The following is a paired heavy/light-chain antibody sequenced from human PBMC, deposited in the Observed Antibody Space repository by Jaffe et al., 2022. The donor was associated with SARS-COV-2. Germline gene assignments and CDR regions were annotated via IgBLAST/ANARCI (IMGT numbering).Heavy chain of an antibody. CDR2: ISGSGGST. V-gene: IGHV3-23*04. Sequence: EVQLVESGGGLVQPGGSLRLSCAASGFTFSSYAMNWVRQAPGKGLEWVSVISGSGGSTYYADSVKGRFTISRDNSKNTLYLQMNSLRAEDTAVYYCAKLTYYDILTGRDAFDIWGQGTMVTVSS. J-gene: IGHJ3*02. D-gene: IGHD3-9*01. CDR1: GFTFSSYA. CDR3: AKLTYYDILTGRDAFDI.
Light chain of an antibody. CDR2: AAS. Sequence: DIQMTQSPSSLSASVGNRVTITCRASQSISSYLNWYQQKPGKAPKLLIYAASSLQSGVPSRFSGSGSGTDFTLTISSLQPEDFATYYCQQSYSTPTFGQGTKLEIK. CDR1: QSISSY. J-gene: IGKJ2*01. V-gene: IGKV1-39*01. CDR3: QQSYSTPT.